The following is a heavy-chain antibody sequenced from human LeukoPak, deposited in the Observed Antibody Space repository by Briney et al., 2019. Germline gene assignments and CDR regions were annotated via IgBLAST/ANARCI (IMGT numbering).Heavy chain of an antibody. CDR1: GGSISSYY. D-gene: IGHD6-13*01. Sequence: SETLSLTCTVSGGSISSYYWSWIRQPPGKGLEWIGRIYTSGSTNYNPSLKSRVTMSVDTSKNQFSLKLSSVTAADTAVYYCARGRSGRYSSSWYYFDYWGQGTLVTVSS. J-gene: IGHJ4*02. CDR2: IYTSGST. CDR3: ARGRSGRYSSSWYYFDY. V-gene: IGHV4-4*07.